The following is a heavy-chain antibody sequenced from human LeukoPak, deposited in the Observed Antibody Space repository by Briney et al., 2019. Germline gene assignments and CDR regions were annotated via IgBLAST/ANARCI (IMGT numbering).Heavy chain of an antibody. J-gene: IGHJ4*02. V-gene: IGHV4-61*02. Sequence: SETLSLTCTVSGGSLSSGSYYRSGIRPPAGKGLESLGRIYTSGSTHYNPSPKSLVPLSVYTPKNQFSLKLSSVTAADTAVYYCARDASGSYLGFDYWGQGTLVTVSS. D-gene: IGHD1-26*01. CDR3: ARDASGSYLGFDY. CDR1: GGSLSSGSYY. CDR2: IYTSGST.